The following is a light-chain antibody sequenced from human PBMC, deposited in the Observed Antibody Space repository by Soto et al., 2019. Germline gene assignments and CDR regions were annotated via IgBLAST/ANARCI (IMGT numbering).Light chain of an antibody. CDR1: QSVSSY. Sequence: ETVMTQSPVTLSVSPGERATLSCRASQSVSSYVAWYQQKPGQAPRLLIYGASSRATGIPVRFSGSGSGTEFTLTISSLQSEDFAVYYCQQYSSWPPVTFGGGTKVDIK. J-gene: IGKJ4*01. CDR3: QQYSSWPPVT. V-gene: IGKV3-15*01. CDR2: GAS.